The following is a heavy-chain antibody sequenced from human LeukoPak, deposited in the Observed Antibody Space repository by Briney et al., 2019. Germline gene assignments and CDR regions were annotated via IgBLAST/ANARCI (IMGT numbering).Heavy chain of an antibody. D-gene: IGHD3-10*02. CDR2: MNPNSGNT. V-gene: IGHV1-8*03. Sequence: ASVKVSCKASGYTFTSYDINWVRQATRQGLEWMGWMNPNSGNTGYAQKFQGRVTITRNTSISTAYMELSSLRSEDTAVYYCARATSVRGVILYYFDYWGQGTLVTVSS. CDR3: ARATSVRGVILYYFDY. CDR1: GYTFTSYD. J-gene: IGHJ4*02.